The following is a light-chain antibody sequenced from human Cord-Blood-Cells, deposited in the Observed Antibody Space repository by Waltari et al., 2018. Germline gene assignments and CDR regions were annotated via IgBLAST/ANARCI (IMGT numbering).Light chain of an antibody. V-gene: IGLV3-19*01. CDR3: NSRDSSGNPNGV. Sequence: SSELTQDPAVSVALGQTVRITCQGDSLRSYYASWYQQKPGQAPVLVIYGKNNRPSGIPDRISGARSGNAAPLTIAGGQAEDEADYYCNSRDSSGNPNGVFGGGTKLTVL. CDR2: GKN. CDR1: SLRSYY. J-gene: IGLJ3*02.